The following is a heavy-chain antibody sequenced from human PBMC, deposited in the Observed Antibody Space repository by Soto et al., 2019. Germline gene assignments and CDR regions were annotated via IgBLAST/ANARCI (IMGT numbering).Heavy chain of an antibody. V-gene: IGHV5-51*01. Sequence: PGESLKISCKGSGYSFTSYWIGWVRQMPGKGLEWMGIIYPGDSDTRYSPSFQGQVTISADKSISTAYLQWSSLKASDTAMYYCARQSQQLVLYYGMDVWCQGTTVTVSS. CDR3: ARQSQQLVLYYGMDV. D-gene: IGHD6-13*01. CDR1: GYSFTSYW. CDR2: IYPGDSDT. J-gene: IGHJ6*02.